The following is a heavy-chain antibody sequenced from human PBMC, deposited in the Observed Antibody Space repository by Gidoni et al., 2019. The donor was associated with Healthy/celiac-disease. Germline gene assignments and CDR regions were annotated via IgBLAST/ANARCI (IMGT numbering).Heavy chain of an antibody. CDR1: RVTFTSSA. CDR2: VVVGSGNT. CDR3: AAAAEPPYDY. Sequence: MQLVQSGPAVTKPATSAQVPCKPSRVTFTSSAVQWVRQARGRRREWIGWVVVGSGNTTYAQKFQERVTITRDMSTSTAYMELSSLRSEDTAVYYCAAAAEPPYDYWGQGTLVTVSS. J-gene: IGHJ4*02. V-gene: IGHV1-58*03.